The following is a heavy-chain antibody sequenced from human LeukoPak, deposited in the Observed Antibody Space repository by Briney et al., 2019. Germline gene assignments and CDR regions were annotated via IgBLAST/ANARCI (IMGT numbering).Heavy chain of an antibody. Sequence: GSLRLSCAASGFSFSDAWMTWVRQAPGKGLEWVGRIKSKTAGGTTDYAAPVKGRFTISRDDSENTLYLQMNSLKAEDTAMYYCTSIYYWGQGTLVTVSS. V-gene: IGHV3-15*01. CDR3: TSIYY. J-gene: IGHJ4*02. CDR2: IKSKTAGGTT. CDR1: GFSFSDAW.